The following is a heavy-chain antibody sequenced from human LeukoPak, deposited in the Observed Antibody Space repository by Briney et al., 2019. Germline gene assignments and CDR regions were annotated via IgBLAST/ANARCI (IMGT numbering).Heavy chain of an antibody. CDR2: ISGSGGST. J-gene: IGHJ6*02. V-gene: IGHV3-23*01. D-gene: IGHD3-22*01. Sequence: GGSLRLSCAASGFTFSSYAMSWVRQAPGKGLEWVSAISGSGGSTYYADSVKGRFTISRDNSKNTLYLQMNSLRAEDTAVYYCAKNGRCGYSLSYYYYGMDVWGQGTTVTVSS. CDR3: AKNGRCGYSLSYYYYGMDV. CDR1: GFTFSSYA.